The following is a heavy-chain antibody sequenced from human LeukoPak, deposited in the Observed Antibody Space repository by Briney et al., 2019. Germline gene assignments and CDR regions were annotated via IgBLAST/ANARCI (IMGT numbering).Heavy chain of an antibody. V-gene: IGHV4-31*03. CDR1: GGSISSGGSY. Sequence: SQTLSLTCTVSGGSISSGGSYWSWIRQHPGTGLEWIGYVFHSGSSSYNPSLKSRVTISVDTSNNQFSLRLSSVTAADTAVYYCAREYCGTTSCLYFDYWGQGILVTVSS. D-gene: IGHD2-2*01. J-gene: IGHJ4*02. CDR2: VFHSGSS. CDR3: AREYCGTTSCLYFDY.